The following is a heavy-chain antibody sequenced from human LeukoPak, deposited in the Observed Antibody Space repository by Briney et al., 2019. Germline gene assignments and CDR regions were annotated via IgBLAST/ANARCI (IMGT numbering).Heavy chain of an antibody. J-gene: IGHJ4*02. CDR2: IYTSGST. V-gene: IGHV4-4*07. D-gene: IGHD4-17*01. CDR1: GGSISSYY. Sequence: SETLSLTCSVSGGSISSYYCSWIRQPAGKGLEWIGRIYTSGSTNYNPSLKSRVTMSVDTSKNQFSLKLSSVTAADTAVYYCARSGTVTTLDYWGQGTLVTVSS. CDR3: ARSGTVTTLDY.